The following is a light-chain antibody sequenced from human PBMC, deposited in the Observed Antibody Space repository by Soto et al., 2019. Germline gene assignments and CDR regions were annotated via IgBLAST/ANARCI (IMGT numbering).Light chain of an antibody. CDR2: GAS. V-gene: IGKV3-20*01. Sequence: EIVLTQSPGTLSLSPGERATLSCSASQSVSRDYLAWYQQKPGQAPRPLIYGASSRATGIPDRFSGSGSGTDFTLTISRLEPEDFAVYYCQQYGSSPAFGGGTKVAIK. CDR3: QQYGSSPA. J-gene: IGKJ4*01. CDR1: QSVSRDY.